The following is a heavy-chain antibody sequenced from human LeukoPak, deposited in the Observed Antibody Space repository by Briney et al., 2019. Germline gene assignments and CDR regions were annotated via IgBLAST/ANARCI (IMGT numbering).Heavy chain of an antibody. CDR1: GFTFTGYA. D-gene: IGHD5-12*01. J-gene: IGHJ4*02. CDR3: ASGYSGYSTLDY. Sequence: GGSLRLSCAASGFTFTGYAMSWVRQAPGKGLEWVSAITGSGGSTYYADSVRGRFTVSRDNSKNTLYLQMNSLRAEDTAVYYCASGYSGYSTLDYWGQGTPVTVSS. V-gene: IGHV3-23*01. CDR2: ITGSGGST.